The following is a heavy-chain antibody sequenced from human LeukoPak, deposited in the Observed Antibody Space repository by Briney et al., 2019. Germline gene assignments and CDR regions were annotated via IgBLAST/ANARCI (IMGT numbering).Heavy chain of an antibody. CDR3: ARVLVYAIGHLDY. CDR2: IYYSGST. CDR1: GGSISSGGYY. Sequence: SETLSLTCTVSGGSISSGGYYWSWIRQHPGKGLEWIGYIYYSGSTYYNPSLKSRVTISVDTSKNQISLKLSSVTAADTAVYYCARVLVYAIGHLDYWGQGTLVTVSS. D-gene: IGHD2-8*01. J-gene: IGHJ4*02. V-gene: IGHV4-31*03.